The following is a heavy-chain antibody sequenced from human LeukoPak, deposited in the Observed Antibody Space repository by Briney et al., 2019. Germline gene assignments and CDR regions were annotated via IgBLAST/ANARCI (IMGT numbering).Heavy chain of an antibody. CDR2: ISGGGETT. CDR1: GFTFNNYA. D-gene: IGHD1-1*01. Sequence: GGSLRLSCAASGFTFNNYAMNWVRQAPGKGLEWVSSISGGGETTYYADSVKGRFTISRDNSKNTLYLQMNSLRAEDTAVYYCAKETGKNWNDAFDYWGQGTLVTVSS. J-gene: IGHJ4*02. CDR3: AKETGKNWNDAFDY. V-gene: IGHV3-23*01.